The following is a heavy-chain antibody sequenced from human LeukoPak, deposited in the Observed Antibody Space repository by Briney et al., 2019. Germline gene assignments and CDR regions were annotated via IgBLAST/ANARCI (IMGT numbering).Heavy chain of an antibody. D-gene: IGHD7-27*01. CDR2: ISWNSGSI. V-gene: IGHV3-9*01. Sequence: KPGGSLRLSCAASGFTFDDYAMHWVRHAPGKGLEWVSGISWNSGSIGYADSVKGRFTISRDDSKNTLYLQMNSLRAKDTAVYYCAKDELGIPRYYGMDVWGQGTTVTVSS. CDR3: AKDELGIPRYYGMDV. J-gene: IGHJ6*02. CDR1: GFTFDDYA.